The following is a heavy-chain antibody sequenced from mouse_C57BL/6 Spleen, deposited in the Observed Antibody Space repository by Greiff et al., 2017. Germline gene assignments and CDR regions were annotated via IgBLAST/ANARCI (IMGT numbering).Heavy chain of an antibody. CDR3: ARLGTTVVATPFDY. D-gene: IGHD1-1*01. J-gene: IGHJ2*01. V-gene: IGHV5-17*01. CDR1: GFTFSDYG. Sequence: EVQVVESGGGLVKPGGSLKLSCAASGFTFSDYGMHWVRQAPEKGLEWVAYISSGSSTIYYADTVKGRFTISRDNAKNTLFLQMTSLRSEDTAMYYCARLGTTVVATPFDYWGQGTTLTVSS. CDR2: ISSGSSTI.